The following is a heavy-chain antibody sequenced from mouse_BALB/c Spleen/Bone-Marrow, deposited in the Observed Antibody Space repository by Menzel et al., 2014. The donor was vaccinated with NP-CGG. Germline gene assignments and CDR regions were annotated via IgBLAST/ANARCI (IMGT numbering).Heavy chain of an antibody. CDR2: INSNGGST. V-gene: IGHV5-6-3*01. D-gene: IGHD4-1*01. Sequence: EVKVVESGGGLVQPGGSLKLSCAASGFTFSSYGMSWVRQTPDKRLELVATINSNGGSTYYPDSVKGRFTISRDNAKNTLCLQMSSLKSEDTAMYYCARIWAYYAMDYWGQGTSVTVSS. J-gene: IGHJ4*01. CDR3: ARIWAYYAMDY. CDR1: GFTFSSYG.